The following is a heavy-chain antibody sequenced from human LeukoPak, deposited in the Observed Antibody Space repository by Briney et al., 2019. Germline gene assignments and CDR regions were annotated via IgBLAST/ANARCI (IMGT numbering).Heavy chain of an antibody. V-gene: IGHV3-11*04. CDR1: GFTFSDYY. D-gene: IGHD6-25*01. CDR2: ISSSGSTI. Sequence: GGSLRLSCAASGFTFSDYYMSWIRQAPGKGLEWVSYISSSGSTIYYADFVKGRFTISRDNSKNTLYLQMSSLRAEDAAAYYCARGRWGSGYYFDYWGQGTLVTVSS. CDR3: ARGRWGSGYYFDY. J-gene: IGHJ4*02.